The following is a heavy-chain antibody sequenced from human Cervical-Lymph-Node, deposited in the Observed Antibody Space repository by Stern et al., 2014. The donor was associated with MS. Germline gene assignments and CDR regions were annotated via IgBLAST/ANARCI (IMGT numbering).Heavy chain of an antibody. CDR1: GVSLSTIGVR. Sequence: ESGPALVRPTQTLTLTCTFSGVSLSTIGVRVSWIRQPPGKAPEWLARIEWDDDKFYSASLKTRLAISKDTSKNQVVLTMTNMDPVDTGTYYCARTHITGTTNFFDYWGQGILVTVSS. J-gene: IGHJ4*02. D-gene: IGHD1-14*01. CDR3: ARTHITGTTNFFDY. CDR2: IEWDDDK. V-gene: IGHV2-70*04.